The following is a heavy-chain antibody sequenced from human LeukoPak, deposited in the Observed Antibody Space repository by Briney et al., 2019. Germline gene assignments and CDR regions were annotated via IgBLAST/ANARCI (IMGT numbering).Heavy chain of an antibody. Sequence: ASVKVSCKASGYTLTGYYMHWVRQAPGQGLEWMGWINPNSGGTNYAQKFQGRVTMTRDTSISTAYMELSRLRSDDTAVYYCASTSVYYYDSSGYFYWGQGTLVTVSS. CDR3: ASTSVYYYDSSGYFY. J-gene: IGHJ4*02. D-gene: IGHD3-22*01. CDR2: INPNSGGT. V-gene: IGHV1-2*02. CDR1: GYTLTGYY.